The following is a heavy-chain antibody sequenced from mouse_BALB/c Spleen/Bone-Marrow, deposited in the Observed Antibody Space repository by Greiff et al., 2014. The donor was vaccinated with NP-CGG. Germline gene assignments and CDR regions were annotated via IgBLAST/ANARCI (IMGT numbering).Heavy chain of an antibody. CDR2: VNPYNGGT. CDR3: ARGNYYGNWFAY. CDR1: GYTFTDYY. D-gene: IGHD2-1*01. J-gene: IGHJ3*01. V-gene: IGHV1-19*01. Sequence: VHVKQSGPELVKPGASVKMSCKASGYTFTDYYMDWVKQSHGESFEWIGRVNPYNGGTSYNQKFKGKATLTVDKSSSTAYMELNSLTSEDSAVYYCARGNYYGNWFAYWGQGTLVTVSA.